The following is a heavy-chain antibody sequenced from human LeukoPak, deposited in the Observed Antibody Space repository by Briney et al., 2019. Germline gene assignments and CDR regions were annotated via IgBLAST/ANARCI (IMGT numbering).Heavy chain of an antibody. CDR1: GFTFSSYG. CDR3: AKVDLQDCSGGSCYIHYGMDV. Sequence: PGRSLRLSCAASGFTFSSYGMHWVRQAPGKGLEWVAVISYDGSNKYYADSVKGRFTISRDNSKNTLNLQMNSLRAEDTAVYYCAKVDLQDCSGGSCYIHYGMDVWGKGTTVTVSS. CDR2: ISYDGSNK. J-gene: IGHJ6*04. V-gene: IGHV3-30*18. D-gene: IGHD2-15*01.